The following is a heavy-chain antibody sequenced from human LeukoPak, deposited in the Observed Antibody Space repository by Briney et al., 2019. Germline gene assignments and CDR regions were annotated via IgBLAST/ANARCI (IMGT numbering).Heavy chain of an antibody. CDR2: ITGGGST. J-gene: IGHJ5*02. CDR3: AKGYGDYMAWFDP. D-gene: IGHD4-17*01. Sequence: PGGSLRLSCAVSGLTFTTYAMTWVRQAPGKGLQWVSTITGGGSTYYADSVKGRFTISRDNSQNTLYLQMNSLRAEDTAVYYCAKGYGDYMAWFDPWGQGTLVTVSS. CDR1: GLTFTTYA. V-gene: IGHV3-23*01.